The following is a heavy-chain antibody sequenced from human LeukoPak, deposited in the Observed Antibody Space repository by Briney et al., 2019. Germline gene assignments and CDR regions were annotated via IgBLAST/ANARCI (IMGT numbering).Heavy chain of an antibody. Sequence: GGSLRLSCAASGFTVSSNHMSWVRQAPGKGLEGVSVIYSGGSTYYADSVKGRFTISRDNSKNTLYLQMNSLKTEDTAVYYCTDPGSSEAFDIWGQGIKVTVSS. CDR3: TDPGSSEAFDI. J-gene: IGHJ3*02. D-gene: IGHD3-10*01. V-gene: IGHV3-66*01. CDR2: IYSGGST. CDR1: GFTVSSNH.